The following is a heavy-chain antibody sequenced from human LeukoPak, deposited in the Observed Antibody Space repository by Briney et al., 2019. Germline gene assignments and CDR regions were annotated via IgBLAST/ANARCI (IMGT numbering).Heavy chain of an antibody. V-gene: IGHV4-59*02. J-gene: IGHJ5*02. Sequence: SETLSLTCTVSGGSVSSYYWTWIRQPPGKGLEWIAYIYYSGSTNYNPSLKSRVTISVDKSKNQFSLKLRSVTAADTAAYYCARGEVALNWFDPWGQGTLVTVSS. CDR3: ARGEVALNWFDP. CDR1: GGSVSSYY. D-gene: IGHD2-15*01. CDR2: IYYSGST.